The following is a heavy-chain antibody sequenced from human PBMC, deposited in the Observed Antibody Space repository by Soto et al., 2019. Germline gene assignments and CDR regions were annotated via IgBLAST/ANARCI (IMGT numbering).Heavy chain of an antibody. J-gene: IGHJ4*02. V-gene: IGHV4-59*01. CDR2: IYYSGST. CDR1: GGSISSYY. D-gene: IGHD6-19*01. Sequence: SETLSLTCTVSGGSISSYYWSWIRQPPGKGLEWIGYIYYSGSTNYNPSLKSRVTISVDTSKNQFSLKLSSVTAADTAVYYCARGSDGVIAVAAYFHYWGQGTLVTVSS. CDR3: ARGSDGVIAVAAYFHY.